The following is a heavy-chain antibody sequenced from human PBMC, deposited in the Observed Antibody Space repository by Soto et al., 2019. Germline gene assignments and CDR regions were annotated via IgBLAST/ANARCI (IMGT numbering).Heavy chain of an antibody. CDR3: ARVPAARSGDLYYYYGMDV. CDR2: INPNSGGT. D-gene: IGHD6-6*01. Sequence: ACVKFSCEACGYTFTGYYMHWVRQAPGQGLEWMGWINPNSGGTNYAQKFHGRVTMTRDTSISTAYMELSRLRSDDTAVYYCARVPAARSGDLYYYYGMDVWGQGTTVTVSS. CDR1: GYTFTGYY. J-gene: IGHJ6*02. V-gene: IGHV1-2*02.